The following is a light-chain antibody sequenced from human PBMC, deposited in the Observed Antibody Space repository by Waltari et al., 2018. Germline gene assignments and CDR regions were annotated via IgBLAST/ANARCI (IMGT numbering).Light chain of an antibody. J-gene: IGLJ2*01. CDR2: DVS. Sequence: QFALTQPASVSGSPGPSITFSCTATSSDVGGYYYLNWYQQHPRKPPKLMIYDVSNRPSGVSNRSSGSKAGNTASLTISGLQAEDEADYYCNSYTSSSTLVFGGGTKLTVL. V-gene: IGLV2-14*03. CDR3: NSYTSSSTLV. CDR1: SSDVGGYYY.